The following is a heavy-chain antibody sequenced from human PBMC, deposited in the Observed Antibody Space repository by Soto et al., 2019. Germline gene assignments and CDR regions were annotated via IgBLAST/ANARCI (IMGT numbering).Heavy chain of an antibody. CDR2: IYYSGST. CDR1: GGSISSYY. Sequence: LSLTCTVTGGSISSYYWSWIRQPPGKGLEWIGYIYYSGSTNYNPSLKSRVTISVDTSKNQFSLKLSSVTAADTAVYYCATYGDPGWYFDLWGRGTLVTVSS. CDR3: ATYGDPGWYFDL. J-gene: IGHJ2*01. V-gene: IGHV4-59*08. D-gene: IGHD4-17*01.